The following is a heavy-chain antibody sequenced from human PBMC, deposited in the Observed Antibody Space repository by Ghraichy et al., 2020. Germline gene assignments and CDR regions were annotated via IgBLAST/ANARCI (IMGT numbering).Heavy chain of an antibody. J-gene: IGHJ4*02. CDR3: AKEGSTGTNYLYDS. V-gene: IGHV3-30*18. D-gene: IGHD4/OR15-4a*01. CDR2: VSFHGTVQ. Sequence: GALRLSCAASGFTFGSFGMHWVRQAPGKGLDWVAVVSFHGTVQYYADSVKGRFTISRDNSKNMLYLEMNSLITEDTGVYYCAKEGSTGTNYLYDSWGQGTLVTVAS. CDR1: GFTFGSFG.